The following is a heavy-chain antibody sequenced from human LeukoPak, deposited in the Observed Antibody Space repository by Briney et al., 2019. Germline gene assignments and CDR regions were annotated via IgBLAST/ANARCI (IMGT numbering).Heavy chain of an antibody. V-gene: IGHV1-69*13. D-gene: IGHD3-22*01. J-gene: IGHJ6*02. CDR1: GGTFSSYA. Sequence: ASVKVSCKASGGTFSSYAISWVRQAPGQGLEWMGGIIPIFGTANYAQKFQGRVTITADESTSTAYMELSSLRSEDTAVYYCARDDSSGLLDYYYGMDVWGQGTTVTVSS. CDR2: IIPIFGTA. CDR3: ARDDSSGLLDYYYGMDV.